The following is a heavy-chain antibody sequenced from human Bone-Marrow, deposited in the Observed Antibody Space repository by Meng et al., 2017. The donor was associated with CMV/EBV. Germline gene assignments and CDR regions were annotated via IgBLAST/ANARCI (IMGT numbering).Heavy chain of an antibody. J-gene: IGHJ5*02. CDR2: IYNGDST. D-gene: IGHD2-2*01. CDR1: GFTVSSNY. V-gene: IGHV3-66*01. CDR3: ARDVGVIVVIPAAISWFDP. Sequence: GESLKISCAASGFTVSSNYMSWVRQAPGKGLEWVSIIYNGDSTYYADSVKGRFTISRDNAKNSLYLQMNSLRAEDTAVYYCARDVGVIVVIPAAISWFDPWGQGTLVTVSS.